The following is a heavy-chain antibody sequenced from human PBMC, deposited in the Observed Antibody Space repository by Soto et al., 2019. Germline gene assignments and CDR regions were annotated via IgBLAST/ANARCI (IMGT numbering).Heavy chain of an antibody. J-gene: IGHJ6*02. Sequence: VKVSCKASGGTFSSYAISWVRQAPGQGLEWMGGIIPIFGTANYAQKFQGRVTITADESTSTAYMELTSLRSEDTPVYSCARVDEYSSSSGIAYYYRMDACGQRPTFT. V-gene: IGHV1-69*13. D-gene: IGHD6-6*01. CDR1: GGTFSSYA. CDR2: IIPIFGTA. CDR3: ARVDEYSSSSGIAYYYRMDA.